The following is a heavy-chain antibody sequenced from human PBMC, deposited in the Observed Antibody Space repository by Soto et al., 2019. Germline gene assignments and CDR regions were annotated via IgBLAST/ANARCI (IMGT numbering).Heavy chain of an antibody. Sequence: QVQLVQSGAEVKKPGASVKVSCKASGYTFTSYGISWVRQAPGQGLEWMGWISAYNGNTNYAQKLQGRVTMTTDTSTRTAYMELRSLRSDDTAVYYCARVPPLIVRGVPPLTLDYWGQGTLVTVSS. V-gene: IGHV1-18*01. D-gene: IGHD3-10*01. CDR1: GYTFTSYG. CDR3: ARVPPLIVRGVPPLTLDY. J-gene: IGHJ4*02. CDR2: ISAYNGNT.